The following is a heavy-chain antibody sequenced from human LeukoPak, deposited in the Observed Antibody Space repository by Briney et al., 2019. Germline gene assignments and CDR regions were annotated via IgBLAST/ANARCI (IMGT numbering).Heavy chain of an antibody. D-gene: IGHD6-13*01. CDR2: ISDSGGT. V-gene: IGHV4-59*01. Sequence: PSETLSLTCTVSGGSISSFYWSWIRQPPGEGLEWIGYISDSGGTNYNPSLESRVTILLDASKNQFSLKLSSMTAADTAVYYCARVPYSNTWYPDYWGHGTLVTVSS. CDR3: ARVPYSNTWYPDY. J-gene: IGHJ4*01. CDR1: GGSISSFY.